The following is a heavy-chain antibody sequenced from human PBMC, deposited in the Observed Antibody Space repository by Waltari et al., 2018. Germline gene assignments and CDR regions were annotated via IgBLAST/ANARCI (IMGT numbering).Heavy chain of an antibody. V-gene: IGHV1-69*05. D-gene: IGHD2-15*01. CDR3: ARARTPYCSGGSCFPHYYYYYYMDV. CDR1: GGTFSSYA. Sequence: QVQLVQSGAEVKKPGSSVKVSCKASGGTFSSYAISWVRQAPGQGLEWMGGIIPIFGTANYAQKCQGRVTITTDESTSTAYMELSSLRSEDTAVYYCARARTPYCSGGSCFPHYYYYYYMDVWGKGTTVTVSS. J-gene: IGHJ6*03. CDR2: IIPIFGTA.